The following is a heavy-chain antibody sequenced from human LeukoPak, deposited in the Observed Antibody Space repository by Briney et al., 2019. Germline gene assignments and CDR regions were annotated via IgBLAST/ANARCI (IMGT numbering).Heavy chain of an antibody. J-gene: IGHJ3*02. D-gene: IGHD1-1*01. CDR3: ARDPLGTTAAFDI. Sequence: SVKVSCKASGGTFSSYAISWVRQAPGQGLEWMGGIIPIFGTADYAQKFQGRVTITADESTSTAYMELSSLRSEDTAVSYCARDPLGTTAAFDIWGQGTMVTVSS. V-gene: IGHV1-69*13. CDR1: GGTFSSYA. CDR2: IIPIFGTA.